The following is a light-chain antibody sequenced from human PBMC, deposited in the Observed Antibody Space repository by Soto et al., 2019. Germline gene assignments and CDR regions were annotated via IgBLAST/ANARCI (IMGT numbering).Light chain of an antibody. J-gene: IGLJ2*01. Sequence: SYELTQPPSVSVSPGQTATMTCSGDKLGSKYVCWYQQKPGQSPVLVVYDDTKRPSGIPERFSGSNSGNTATLTISGTQAMGEADYYCQAWDNSVVFGGGTKLTVL. CDR1: KLGSKY. V-gene: IGLV3-1*01. CDR2: DDT. CDR3: QAWDNSVV.